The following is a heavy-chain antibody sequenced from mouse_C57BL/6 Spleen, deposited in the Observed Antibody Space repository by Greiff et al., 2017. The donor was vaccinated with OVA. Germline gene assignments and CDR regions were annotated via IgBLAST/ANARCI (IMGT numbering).Heavy chain of an antibody. J-gene: IGHJ4*01. CDR3: ARDYDYGRDY. Sequence: VQLQQSGPELVKPGASVKISCKASGYTFTDYYMNWVKQSHGKSLEWIGDINPNNGGTSYNQKFKGKATLTVDKSSSTAYMELRSLTSEDSAVYYCARDYDYGRDYWGQGTSVTVSS. CDR2: INPNNGGT. V-gene: IGHV1-26*01. CDR1: GYTFTDYY. D-gene: IGHD2-4*01.